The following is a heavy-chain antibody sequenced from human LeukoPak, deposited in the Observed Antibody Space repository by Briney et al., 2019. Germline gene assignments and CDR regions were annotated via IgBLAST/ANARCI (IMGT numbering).Heavy chain of an antibody. CDR3: ARAGYYDILTGYHLSFDY. CDR1: GGSISSSNW. Sequence: SETLSLTCAVSGGSISSSNWWSWVRQPPGKGLEWIGEIYHSGSTNYNPSLKSRVTISVDKSKNQFSLKLSSVTAADTAVYYCARAGYYDILTGYHLSFDYWGQGTLVTVSS. V-gene: IGHV4-4*02. D-gene: IGHD3-9*01. J-gene: IGHJ4*02. CDR2: IYHSGST.